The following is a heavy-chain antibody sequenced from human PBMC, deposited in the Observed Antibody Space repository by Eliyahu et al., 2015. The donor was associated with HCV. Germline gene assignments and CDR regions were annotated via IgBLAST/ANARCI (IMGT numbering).Heavy chain of an antibody. CDR2: FWGWGGRT. J-gene: IGHJ3*02. CDR1: GFTFSSYV. D-gene: IGHD6-19*01. CDR3: TRGLSGLHAFDI. Sequence: EVQLVESGGGLVQPGGSLRLSCAASGFTFSSYVMTWVRQAPGKGLEWVSGFWGWGGRTFYADSVKGRFTSSRDNSKKMLYLQMITLRAEDTALYYCTRGLSGLHAFDIWGQGTMVIVSS. V-gene: IGHV3-23*04.